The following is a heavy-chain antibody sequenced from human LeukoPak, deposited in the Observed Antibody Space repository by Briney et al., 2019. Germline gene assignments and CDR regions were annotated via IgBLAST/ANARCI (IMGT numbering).Heavy chain of an antibody. CDR1: GFTVSSNY. CDR3: ARFSSRSFDY. J-gene: IGHJ4*02. CDR2: IYTGGST. Sequence: GGSLRLSCAASGFTVSSNYMSWVRQAPGKGLEWVSVIYTGGSTYYADSVKGRFTISRDNSKNTLYLQMSSLRAEDTAVYYCARFSSRSFDYWGQGTLVTVSS. V-gene: IGHV3-53*01.